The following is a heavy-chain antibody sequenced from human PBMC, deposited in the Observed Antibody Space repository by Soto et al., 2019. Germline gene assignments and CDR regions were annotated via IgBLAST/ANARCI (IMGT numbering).Heavy chain of an antibody. J-gene: IGHJ6*02. Sequence: QVLLVESGGGVVQPGRSLRLSCAASGFTFNIYAMHWVRQAPGKGLEWVAVTAYDGNNNYYADSVRGRFIISRDNSKNTLYLQMNSLRADDTAVYYCARARLRLSGGNMDVWGQGTTVTVSS. CDR1: GFTFNIYA. D-gene: IGHD1-26*01. CDR3: ARARLRLSGGNMDV. CDR2: TAYDGNNN. V-gene: IGHV3-30-3*01.